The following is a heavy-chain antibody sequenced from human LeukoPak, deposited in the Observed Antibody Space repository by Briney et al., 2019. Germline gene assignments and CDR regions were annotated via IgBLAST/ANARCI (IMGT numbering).Heavy chain of an antibody. CDR3: ARDEDWSGYYGAFDI. V-gene: IGHV3-74*01. Sequence: GGSLRLSCAASGFTFSIYWMHWVRHAPGKGLVWVSRINSDGSSTIYADSVKGRFTISRGNAKNTLYLQMNSLRAEDTAVYYCARDEDWSGYYGAFDIWGQGTMVTVSS. CDR1: GFTFSIYW. J-gene: IGHJ3*02. D-gene: IGHD3-3*01. CDR2: INSDGSST.